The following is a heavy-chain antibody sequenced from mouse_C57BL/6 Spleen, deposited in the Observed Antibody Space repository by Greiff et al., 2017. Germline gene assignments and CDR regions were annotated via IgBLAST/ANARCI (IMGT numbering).Heavy chain of an antibody. J-gene: IGHJ4*01. Sequence: EVQGVESGGDLVKPGGSLKLSCAASGFTFSSYGMSWVRQTPDKRLEWVATISSGGSYTYYPDSVKGRFTISRDNAKNTLYLQMSSLKSEDTAMYYCARPATGTDYYAMDYWGQGTSVTVSS. V-gene: IGHV5-6*01. D-gene: IGHD4-1*02. CDR1: GFTFSSYG. CDR2: ISSGGSYT. CDR3: ARPATGTDYYAMDY.